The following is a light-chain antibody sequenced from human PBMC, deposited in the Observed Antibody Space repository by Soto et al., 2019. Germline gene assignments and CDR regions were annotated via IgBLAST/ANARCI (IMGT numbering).Light chain of an antibody. CDR2: GTS. V-gene: IGKV3D-20*02. CDR1: HSLSTSY. Sequence: DIVLTQSPGTLSLYPGERATLSCRAIHSLSTSYLAWYQQKPGQAPWLLTYGTSSRASGIPDRFSGSGSGTDFTLTISRLEPEDFAVYYCQQRSNWPPFTFGQGTRLEI. J-gene: IGKJ5*01. CDR3: QQRSNWPPFT.